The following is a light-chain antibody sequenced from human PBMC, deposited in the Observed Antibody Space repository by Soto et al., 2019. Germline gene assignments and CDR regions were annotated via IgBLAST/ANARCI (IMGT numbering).Light chain of an antibody. CDR3: GSWDSSLSAYV. V-gene: IGLV1-51*01. Sequence: SVLTQPPSVSAAPGQMVTISCSGGSSNIGGNSVSWYQQLPGTAPKLLIYDDNKRPSGIPDRFSGSKSGTSATLGITGFQTGDEADYYCGSWDSSLSAYVFGTGTKVTVL. J-gene: IGLJ1*01. CDR2: DDN. CDR1: SSNIGGNS.